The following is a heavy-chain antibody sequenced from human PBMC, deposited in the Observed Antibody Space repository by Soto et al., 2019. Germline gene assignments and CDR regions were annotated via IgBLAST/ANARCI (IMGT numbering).Heavy chain of an antibody. Sequence: QVHLVESGGGEVQPGRSLRLSCAASGFIFSAYGMHWVRQAPGKGLEWVAVISYDGSNKYFADSVKGRFTISRDNSKNTLLLQMSSVRVEETAVYFCAKDGPYGMATKGVDFWGQGTLFSVSS. J-gene: IGHJ4*02. D-gene: IGHD1-26*01. V-gene: IGHV3-30*18. CDR3: AKDGPYGMATKGVDF. CDR2: ISYDGSNK. CDR1: GFIFSAYG.